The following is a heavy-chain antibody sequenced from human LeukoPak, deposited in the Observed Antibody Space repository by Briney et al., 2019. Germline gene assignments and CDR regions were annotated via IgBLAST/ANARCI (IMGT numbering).Heavy chain of an antibody. V-gene: IGHV1-18*01. CDR3: ARDPSGCPYFFDF. Sequence: ASVKVSCKPSGYTFTSYGISWVRQAPGQGLEWMAWINPYNGNTNYAQKLRGRVTMTTDTSTGTAYMELRSLTSDDTAVYYCARDPSGCPYFFDFWGQGTLVTVSS. J-gene: IGHJ4*02. CDR1: GYTFTSYG. D-gene: IGHD3-3*01. CDR2: INPYNGNT.